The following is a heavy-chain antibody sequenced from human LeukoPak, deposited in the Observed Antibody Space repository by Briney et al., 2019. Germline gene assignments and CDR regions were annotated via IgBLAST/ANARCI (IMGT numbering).Heavy chain of an antibody. V-gene: IGHV3-30*04. J-gene: IGHJ4*02. CDR3: ARDLPRWGY. CDR2: ISYDGSNK. Sequence: HAGRSLRLSCAASGFTFSSYAMHWVRQAPGKGLEWVAVISYDGSNKYYADSVKGRFTISRDNSKNTLYLQMNSLRAEDTAVYYCARDLPRWGYWGQGTLVTVSS. D-gene: IGHD1-26*01. CDR1: GFTFSSYA.